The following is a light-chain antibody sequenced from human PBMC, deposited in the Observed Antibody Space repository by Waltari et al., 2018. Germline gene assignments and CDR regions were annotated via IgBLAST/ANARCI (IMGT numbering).Light chain of an antibody. CDR2: DAS. J-gene: IGKJ5*01. V-gene: IGKV3-11*01. Sequence: EIVLTQSPATLSLSPGDTATLSCRASQSVTTYLACYQQKPGQAPRLLIYDASNRATGIPARFSASGSGTDFTLTISSLEPEDFAVYYCQQRSNWPITFGQGTRLEIK. CDR1: QSVTTY. CDR3: QQRSNWPIT.